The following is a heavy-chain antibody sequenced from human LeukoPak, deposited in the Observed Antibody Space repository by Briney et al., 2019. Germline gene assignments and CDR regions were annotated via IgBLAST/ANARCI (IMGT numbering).Heavy chain of an antibody. CDR1: GGSISSGTYY. J-gene: IGHJ3*02. Sequence: SETLSLTCTVSGGSISSGTYYWSWIRQHPGKALEGIGNIYYSGYIDYNPSLKSRLTISVDKSKNQFSLNLTSVTAADTAVYYCARKKDDILPGSLGAFDIWGQGTMLTVSS. CDR3: ARKKDDILPGSLGAFDI. V-gene: IGHV4-31*02. D-gene: IGHD3-9*01. CDR2: IYYSGYI.